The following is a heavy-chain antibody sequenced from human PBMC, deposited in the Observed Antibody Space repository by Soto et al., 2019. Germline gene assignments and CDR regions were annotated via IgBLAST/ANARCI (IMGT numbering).Heavy chain of an antibody. CDR3: ARVPYYDFWSGYPYFDY. V-gene: IGHV1-3*01. Sequence: ASVKVSCKASGYTFTSYAMHWVRQAPGQRLEWMGWINAGNGNTKYSQKFQGRVTITRDTSASTAYMELSSLRSEDTAVYYCARVPYYDFWSGYPYFDYWGQGTLVTVSS. CDR1: GYTFTSYA. D-gene: IGHD3-3*01. J-gene: IGHJ4*02. CDR2: INAGNGNT.